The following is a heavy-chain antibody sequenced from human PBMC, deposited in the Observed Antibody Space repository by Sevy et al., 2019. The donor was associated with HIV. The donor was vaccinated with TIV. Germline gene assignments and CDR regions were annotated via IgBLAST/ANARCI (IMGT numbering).Heavy chain of an antibody. V-gene: IGHV4-34*01. D-gene: IGHD3-10*01. J-gene: IGHJ6*03. CDR1: GGSFSGYY. CDR2: INHSGST. Sequence: SETLSLTCAVYGGSFSGYYWSWIRQPPGKGLEWIGEINHSGSTNYNPSLKSRVTISVDTSKNQFSLKLSSVTAADTAVYYCARVSFRSGYYGPGPSMDVWGKGTTVTVSS. CDR3: ARVSFRSGYYGPGPSMDV.